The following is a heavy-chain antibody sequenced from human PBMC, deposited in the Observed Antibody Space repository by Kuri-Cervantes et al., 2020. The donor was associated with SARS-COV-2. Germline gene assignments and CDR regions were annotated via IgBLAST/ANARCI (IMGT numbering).Heavy chain of an antibody. D-gene: IGHD4-17*01. CDR1: GFTFSSYA. CDR2: ISYDGSNK. Sequence: GESLKISCAASGFTFSSYAMHWVRQAPGKGLEWVAVISYDGSNKYYADSVKGRFTISRDNSKNTLYLQMNSLRVEDTALYYCARAYGDYVFREGLDSWGQGTLVTVS. CDR3: ARAYGDYVFREGLDS. J-gene: IGHJ4*02. V-gene: IGHV3-30-3*01.